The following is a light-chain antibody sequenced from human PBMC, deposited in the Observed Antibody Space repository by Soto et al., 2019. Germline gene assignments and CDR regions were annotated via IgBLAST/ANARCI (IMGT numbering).Light chain of an antibody. CDR2: GAS. CDR1: QSVSTD. J-gene: IGKJ1*01. V-gene: IGKV3-15*01. Sequence: VTQSPATLSVSPGEGVTLSCRASQSVSTDLACYQQKPGQAPRLLIYGASIRAIGVPDRFSGSGSGTDFTFTISSLQSEDSAIYYCQQYFRWPPWTFGQGTKVDIK. CDR3: QQYFRWPPWT.